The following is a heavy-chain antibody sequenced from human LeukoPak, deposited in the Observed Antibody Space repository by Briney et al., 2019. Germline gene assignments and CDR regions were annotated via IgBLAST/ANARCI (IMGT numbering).Heavy chain of an antibody. D-gene: IGHD6-6*01. CDR2: INPNSGGT. CDR3: ARGEQLVPYFQH. J-gene: IGHJ1*01. CDR1: GYTFTGYY. V-gene: IGHV1-2*02. Sequence: ASVKVSCKASGYTFTGYYMHWVRQAPGQGLEWMGWINPNSGGTNYAQKFQGRVTMTRDTPISTAYMEVSRLRSDDTAVYYCARGEQLVPYFQHWGQGTLVTVSS.